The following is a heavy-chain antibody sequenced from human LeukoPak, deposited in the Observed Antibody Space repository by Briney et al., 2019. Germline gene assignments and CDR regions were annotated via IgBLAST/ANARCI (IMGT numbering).Heavy chain of an antibody. D-gene: IGHD6-13*01. Sequence: GGSLRLSYAASGFTFSRSAMTWVRQTPGKGLDWVSSISSSGNTYYADSVKGRFTISRDNSKNMLYLQMNSLRAEDTAVYYCVKGRISEDGLDFWGQGTLATVSS. V-gene: IGHV3-23*01. CDR2: ISSSGNT. CDR3: VKGRISEDGLDF. J-gene: IGHJ4*02. CDR1: GFTFSRSA.